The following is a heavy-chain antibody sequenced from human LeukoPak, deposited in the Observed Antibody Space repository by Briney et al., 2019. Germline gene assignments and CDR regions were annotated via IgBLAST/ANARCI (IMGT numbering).Heavy chain of an antibody. CDR3: ARGVADFDY. V-gene: IGHV4-39*07. J-gene: IGHJ4*02. CDR1: GGSISSSSYY. Sequence: SETLSLTCTVSGGSISSSSYYWGWIRQPPGKGLEWIGSIYYSGSTYYNPSLKSRVAISVDTSKNQFSLKLSSVTAADTAVYYCARGVADFDYWGQGTLVTVSS. D-gene: IGHD2-15*01. CDR2: IYYSGST.